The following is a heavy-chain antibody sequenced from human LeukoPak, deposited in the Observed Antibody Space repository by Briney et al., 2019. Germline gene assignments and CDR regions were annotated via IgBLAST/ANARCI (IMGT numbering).Heavy chain of an antibody. CDR1: GGSISSGGYY. Sequence: PSETLSLTCTVSGGSISSGGYYWSWIRQHPGKGLEWIGYIYYNGSTYYNPSLKSRITISIDTSKNHFSLKLSSVTAADTAVYYCARSWFGESIPFDYWSQGTLVTVSS. CDR2: IYYNGST. V-gene: IGHV4-31*03. J-gene: IGHJ4*02. D-gene: IGHD3-10*01. CDR3: ARSWFGESIPFDY.